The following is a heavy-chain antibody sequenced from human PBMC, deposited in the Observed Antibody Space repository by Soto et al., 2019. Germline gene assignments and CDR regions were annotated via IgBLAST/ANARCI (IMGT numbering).Heavy chain of an antibody. Sequence: GGSLTLYRPASGFTFSSFAMNWVRQAPGKGLEWVSAISGSGGSTYYAYSVKGRFTISRDNSKNTLYLQMNSLRAEDTAVYYCAYSSTPFDYWGQGTLVTVSS. D-gene: IGHD6-13*01. CDR3: AYSSTPFDY. CDR1: GFTFSSFA. V-gene: IGHV3-23*01. J-gene: IGHJ4*02. CDR2: ISGSGGST.